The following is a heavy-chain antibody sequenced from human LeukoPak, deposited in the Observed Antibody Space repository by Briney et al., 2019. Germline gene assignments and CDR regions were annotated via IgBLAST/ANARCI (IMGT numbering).Heavy chain of an antibody. Sequence: PSETLSLTCTVSRGSISSYYWSWIRQPPGKGLEWIGYIYYSGNTIYNPSLKSRVTISLDTSKNQFSLKLTSVTAADTAVYYCARHGFRSSTQPFDYWGQGTLVTVSS. D-gene: IGHD2-21*01. CDR1: RGSISSYY. J-gene: IGHJ4*02. V-gene: IGHV4-59*08. CDR2: IYYSGNT. CDR3: ARHGFRSSTQPFDY.